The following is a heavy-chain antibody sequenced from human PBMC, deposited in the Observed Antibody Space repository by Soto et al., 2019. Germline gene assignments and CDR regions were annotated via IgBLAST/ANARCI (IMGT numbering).Heavy chain of an antibody. D-gene: IGHD3-16*01. CDR1: GFTFSSYV. Sequence: VQLVESGGGVAQPGESLRLSCVASGFTFSSYVIHWVRQAPGKGLEWVALISTDGTEKHYPGSVRGRFTISRDNSKNTLYLQMNSLRTEDTAVYYCVKDGGTLPIVLNYPFDIWGQGTKVTVSS. CDR2: ISTDGTEK. CDR3: VKDGGTLPIVLNYPFDI. J-gene: IGHJ3*02. V-gene: IGHV3-30*14.